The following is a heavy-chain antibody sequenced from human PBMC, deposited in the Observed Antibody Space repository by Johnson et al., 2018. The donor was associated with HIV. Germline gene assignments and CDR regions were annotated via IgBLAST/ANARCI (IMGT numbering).Heavy chain of an antibody. V-gene: IGHV3-66*01. D-gene: IGHD1-26*01. CDR3: AREGAWEVRPGAFDI. J-gene: IGHJ3*02. Sequence: VQLVESGGGLVQPGGSLRLSCAASGFTVSSNYMSWVRQAPGKGLEWVSVIYSGGSPYYADSVKGGFTISRDNSKNTLYLQMNSLRAEDTAVYYCAREGAWEVRPGAFDIWGQGTMVTVSS. CDR1: GFTVSSNY. CDR2: IYSGGSP.